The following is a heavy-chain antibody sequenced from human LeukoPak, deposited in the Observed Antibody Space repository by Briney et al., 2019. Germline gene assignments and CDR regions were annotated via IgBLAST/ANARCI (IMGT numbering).Heavy chain of an antibody. CDR3: ARKAGGYGRTFFDY. D-gene: IGHD3-16*01. V-gene: IGHV4-34*01. CDR1: GGSFSGYY. Sequence: SETLSLTCAVYGGSFSGYYWSWIRQPPGKGLEWIGEINHSGSTNYNPSLKSRVTISVDTSKNQFSLKLSSVTAADTAVYYCARKAGGYGRTFFDYWGQGTLVTVSS. CDR2: INHSGST. J-gene: IGHJ4*02.